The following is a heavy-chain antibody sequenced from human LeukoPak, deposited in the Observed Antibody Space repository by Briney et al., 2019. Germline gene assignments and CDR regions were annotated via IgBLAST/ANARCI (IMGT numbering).Heavy chain of an antibody. D-gene: IGHD3-10*01. CDR1: GGSISSSSYY. Sequence: PSETLSLTCTVSGGSISSSSYYWGWIRQPPGKGLEWIGSIYYSGSTYYNPSLKSRVTISVDTSKNQFSLKLSSVTAADTAVYYCARAPSTMVRGVIIYYFDYWGQGTLVTVSS. J-gene: IGHJ4*02. CDR2: IYYSGST. V-gene: IGHV4-39*01. CDR3: ARAPSTMVRGVIIYYFDY.